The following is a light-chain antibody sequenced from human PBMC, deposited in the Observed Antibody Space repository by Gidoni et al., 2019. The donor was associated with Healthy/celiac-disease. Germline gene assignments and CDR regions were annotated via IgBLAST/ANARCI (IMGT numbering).Light chain of an antibody. Sequence: DIVLTHSPDSLAVSLDERATINCKSSQSVLYSSNNKNYLAWYQQKPGQPPKLLIYWASTRESGVPDRFSGSGSGTDFTLTISSLQAEDVAVYYCQQYYSTPPSFGQGTKLEIK. CDR2: WAS. CDR1: QSVLYSSNNKNY. J-gene: IGKJ2*03. V-gene: IGKV4-1*01. CDR3: QQYYSTPPS.